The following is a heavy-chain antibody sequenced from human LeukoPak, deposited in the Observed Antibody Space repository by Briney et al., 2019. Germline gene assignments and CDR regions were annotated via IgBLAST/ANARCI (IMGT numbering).Heavy chain of an antibody. CDR3: ASSSRNPYYYGSGSQIDY. CDR2: ISGSGGST. Sequence: GGSLRLSCAASGFTFSSYAMSWVRQAPGKGLEWVSAISGSGGSTYYADSVKGRFTISRDNSKNTLYLQMNSLRAEDTAVYYCASSSRNPYYYGSGSQIDYWGQGTLVTVSS. D-gene: IGHD3-10*01. CDR1: GFTFSSYA. V-gene: IGHV3-23*01. J-gene: IGHJ4*02.